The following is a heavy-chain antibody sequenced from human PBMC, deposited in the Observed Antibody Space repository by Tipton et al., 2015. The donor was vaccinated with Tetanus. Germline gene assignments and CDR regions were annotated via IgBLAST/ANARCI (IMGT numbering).Heavy chain of an antibody. CDR3: ATPHGNDSSGYYYRAFDY. V-gene: IGHV4-39*07. CDR1: GGSTSSSSYY. Sequence: TLSLTCTVSGGSTSSSSYYWGWIRQPPGKGLEWIGSIYYSGSTNYNPSLKSRVTISVDTSKNQFSLKLSSVTAADTAVYYCATPHGNDSSGYYYRAFDYWGQRTLVTVSS. J-gene: IGHJ4*02. D-gene: IGHD3-22*01. CDR2: IYYSGST.